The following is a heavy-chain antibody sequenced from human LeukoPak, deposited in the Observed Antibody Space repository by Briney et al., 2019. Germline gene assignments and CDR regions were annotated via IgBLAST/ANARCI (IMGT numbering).Heavy chain of an antibody. D-gene: IGHD3-16*01. CDR3: ARFWVLWEDYYYYGMDV. Sequence: GASVKVSCKASGYTFTGYYMHWVRQAPGQGLEWMGWINPNSGGTNYAQKFQGRVTMTRDTSISTAYMELSRLRSDDTAVYYCARFWVLWEDYYYYGMDVWGQGTTVTVS. CDR2: INPNSGGT. CDR1: GYTFTGYY. V-gene: IGHV1-2*02. J-gene: IGHJ6*02.